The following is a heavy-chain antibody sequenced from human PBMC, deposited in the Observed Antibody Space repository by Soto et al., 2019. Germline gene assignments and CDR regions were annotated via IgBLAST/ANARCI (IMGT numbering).Heavy chain of an antibody. D-gene: IGHD3-3*01. CDR1: GFTFSSYA. CDR3: ARDYDFWSGYYTGMFDY. V-gene: IGHV3-30-3*01. Sequence: GGSLRLSCAASGFTFSSYAMHWVRQAPGKGLEWVAVISYDGSNKYYADSVKGRFTISRDNSKNTLYLQMNSLRAEDTAVYYCARDYDFWSGYYTGMFDYWGQGTLVTVSS. CDR2: ISYDGSNK. J-gene: IGHJ4*02.